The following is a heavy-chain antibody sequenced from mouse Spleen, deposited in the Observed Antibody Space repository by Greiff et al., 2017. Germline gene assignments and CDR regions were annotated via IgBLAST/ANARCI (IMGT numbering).Heavy chain of an antibody. Sequence: VQLQQSGAELVRPGTSVKVSCKASGYAFTNYLIEWVKQRPGQGLEWIGVINPGSGGTNYNEKFKGKATLTADKSSSTAYMQLSSLTSEDSAVYFCARGSNYVYFDYWGQGTTLTVSS. V-gene: IGHV1-54*01. J-gene: IGHJ2*01. CDR3: ARGSNYVYFDY. D-gene: IGHD2-5*01. CDR1: GYAFTNYL. CDR2: INPGSGGT.